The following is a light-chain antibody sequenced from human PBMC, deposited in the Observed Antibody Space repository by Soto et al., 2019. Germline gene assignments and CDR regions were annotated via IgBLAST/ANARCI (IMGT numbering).Light chain of an antibody. V-gene: IGKV1-9*01. CDR3: QQRKSYPIT. CDR2: AAS. J-gene: IGKJ5*01. Sequence: DIQLTQSPSFLSASVGDRVTITCRASQDINTYLAWYQQKPWKAPKLLIFAASTLQNGVTSRFSGSGSGTEFTVTITSLKPEDFATYYCQQRKSYPITFGQGTRLEIK. CDR1: QDINTY.